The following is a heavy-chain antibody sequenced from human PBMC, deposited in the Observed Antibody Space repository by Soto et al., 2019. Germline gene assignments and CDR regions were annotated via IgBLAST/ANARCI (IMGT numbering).Heavy chain of an antibody. CDR3: ARLAGYRSGWPVDN. J-gene: IGHJ4*02. CDR2: IDPRDSDT. CDR1: GYTFTGHW. Sequence: PGGPQKISGQGSGYTFTGHWVAWVGQMPGRGPEWMGSIDPRDSDTRYSPSFQGQVTISVDKSTTTAHLRWRSLKASDTAIDYCARLAGYRSGWPVDNGGQGTRVIVLL. V-gene: IGHV5-51*01. D-gene: IGHD6-19*01.